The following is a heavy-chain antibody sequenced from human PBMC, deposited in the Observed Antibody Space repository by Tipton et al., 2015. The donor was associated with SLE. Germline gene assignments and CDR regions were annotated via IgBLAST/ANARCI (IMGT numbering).Heavy chain of an antibody. J-gene: IGHJ4*02. V-gene: IGHV4-59*12. D-gene: IGHD2-8*01. CDR3: ARVRTFCTNGVCYRGYFDY. CDR2: LDDSGHI. Sequence: TLSLTCFVSGDSLSSSYWSCIRQPPGKGLEWIGSLDDSGHIYYNPSLRSRLTMSIDTSKTQVSLMLNSVTAADTAAYFCARVRTFCTNGVCYRGYFDYWGQGTLVTVSS. CDR1: GDSLSSSY.